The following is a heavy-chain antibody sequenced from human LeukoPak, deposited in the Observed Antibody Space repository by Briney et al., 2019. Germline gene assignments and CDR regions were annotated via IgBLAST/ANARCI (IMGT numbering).Heavy chain of an antibody. J-gene: IGHJ4*02. CDR2: INPNSGGT. V-gene: IGHV1-2*02. D-gene: IGHD1-26*01. CDR1: GYTFTGYY. CDR3: ARYSGSYYRFDY. Sequence: ASVNVSCTASGYTFTGYYMHWVRQAPGQGLEWMGWINPNSGGTNYAQKFQGRVTMTRDTSISTAYMELSRLRSDDTAVYYCARYSGSYYRFDYWGQGTLVTVSS.